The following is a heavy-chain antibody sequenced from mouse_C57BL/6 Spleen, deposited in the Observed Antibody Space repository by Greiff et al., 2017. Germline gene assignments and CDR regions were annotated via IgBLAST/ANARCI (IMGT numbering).Heavy chain of an antibody. CDR2: IYPGSGST. Sequence: VQLQQPGAELVKPGASVKMSCKASGYTFTSYWIPWVKQRPGQGLEWIGDIYPGSGSTNYNEKFKSKATLTVDTSSSTAYMQLSSLTSEDSAVYYCARGYYGSRGNWYFEVWGTGTTVTVSS. CDR3: ARGYYGSRGNWYFEV. V-gene: IGHV1-55*01. D-gene: IGHD1-1*01. J-gene: IGHJ1*03. CDR1: GYTFTSYW.